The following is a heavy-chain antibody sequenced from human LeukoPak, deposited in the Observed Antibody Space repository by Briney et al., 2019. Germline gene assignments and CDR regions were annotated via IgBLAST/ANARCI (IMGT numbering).Heavy chain of an antibody. Sequence: GGSLRLSCAASGFTFSNYWMNWVRQAPGMGLEWVANIKQDGSEKYYVDPVRGRFTISRDNAKNSFYLQMNNLRAEDTAVYFCARGFRGSYDSWGQGTLVTVSS. CDR2: IKQDGSEK. V-gene: IGHV3-7*01. CDR3: ARGFRGSYDS. CDR1: GFTFSNYW. J-gene: IGHJ5*01. D-gene: IGHD1-26*01.